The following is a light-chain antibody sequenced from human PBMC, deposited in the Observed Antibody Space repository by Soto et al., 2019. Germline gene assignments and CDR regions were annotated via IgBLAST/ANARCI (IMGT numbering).Light chain of an antibody. CDR2: EVS. CDR1: SNDIGTYNF. Sequence: QSVLTQPASVSGSPGQSVTISCTGTSNDIGTYNFVSWYQQLPGKAPKLMIYEVSNRPSGVSNRFSGSKSGNTASLTISGLQAEDEGDYFCASYTTTNILLFGTATKLTVL. CDR3: ASYTTTNILL. V-gene: IGLV2-14*01. J-gene: IGLJ6*01.